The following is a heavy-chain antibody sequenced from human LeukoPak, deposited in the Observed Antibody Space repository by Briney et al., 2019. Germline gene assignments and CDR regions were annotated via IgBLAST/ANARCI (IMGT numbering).Heavy chain of an antibody. V-gene: IGHV4-34*01. J-gene: IGHJ6*02. CDR2: INHSGST. D-gene: IGHD3-3*01. CDR3: ARVQGPADYDFWSGYHYGMDV. Sequence: SETLSLTCAVYGGSFSGYYWSWIRQPPGRGLEWIGEINHSGSTNYNPSLKSRVTISVDTSKNQFSLKLTSVTAADTAVYYCARVQGPADYDFWSGYHYGMDVWGQGTTVTVSS. CDR1: GGSFSGYY.